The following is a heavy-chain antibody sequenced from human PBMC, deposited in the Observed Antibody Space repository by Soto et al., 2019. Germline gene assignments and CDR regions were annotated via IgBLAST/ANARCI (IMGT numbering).Heavy chain of an antibody. V-gene: IGHV3-23*01. Sequence: GGSLRLYCAASDFTFSSYAMISVRQARRKGLEWVSAISGSGDSPHYADSVQGRFSISRDNSKNTLYLQMNSLRAEDTAVYYCAARAARRREDGARFDYWGQGTLVTVSS. CDR1: DFTFSSYA. CDR2: ISGSGDSP. D-gene: IGHD6-6*01. CDR3: AARAARRREDGARFDY. J-gene: IGHJ4*02.